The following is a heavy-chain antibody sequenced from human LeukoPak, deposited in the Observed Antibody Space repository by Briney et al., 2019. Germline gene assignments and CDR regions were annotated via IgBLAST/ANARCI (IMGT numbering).Heavy chain of an antibody. D-gene: IGHD2-15*01. Sequence: ASVKVSCKASGYTFTGYYMHWVRQATGQGLEWMGWMNPNSGNTGYAQKFQGRVTMTRNTSISTAYMELSSLRSEDTAVYYCAREVYCSGGSCYSSFDYWGQGTLVTVSS. V-gene: IGHV1-8*02. CDR3: AREVYCSGGSCYSSFDY. CDR1: GYTFTGYY. J-gene: IGHJ4*02. CDR2: MNPNSGNT.